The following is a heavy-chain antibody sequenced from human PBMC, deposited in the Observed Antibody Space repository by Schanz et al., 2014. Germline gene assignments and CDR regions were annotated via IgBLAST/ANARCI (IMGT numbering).Heavy chain of an antibody. CDR2: IYHSGRT. Sequence: QVQLQESGPGLVKPSGTLSLTCAVSGGSISSSNWWSWVRQPPGKGLEWIGEIYHSGRTNYNPSLKGRVTKSVNKSKNEYSLKLGAVAAADTAVYYCARGAGGGSGTYYGAYYNYYYMDVWGKGTTVTVSS. CDR1: GGSISSSNW. J-gene: IGHJ6*03. CDR3: ARGAGGGSGTYYGAYYNYYYMDV. V-gene: IGHV4-4*02. D-gene: IGHD3-10*01.